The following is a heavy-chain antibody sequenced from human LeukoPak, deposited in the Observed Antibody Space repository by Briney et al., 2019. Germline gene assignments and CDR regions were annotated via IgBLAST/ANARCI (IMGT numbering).Heavy chain of an antibody. CDR1: GFTFSSHW. V-gene: IGHV3-74*01. J-gene: IGHJ3*02. CDR2: IHSDGTIT. D-gene: IGHD2-15*01. Sequence: QSGGSLRLSCAASGFTFSSHWMHWVRQGPGKGLVWVSRIHSDGTITTYADSVKGRFTISRDNAQNTLYLEMNNLRVEDTAVYYCARVSGSKVGGAFDIWGQGTVVTVSS. CDR3: ARVSGSKVGGAFDI.